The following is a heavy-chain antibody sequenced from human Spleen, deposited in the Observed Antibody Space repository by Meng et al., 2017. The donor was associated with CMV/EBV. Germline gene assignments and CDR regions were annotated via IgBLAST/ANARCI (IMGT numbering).Heavy chain of an antibody. CDR2: INWSGGST. D-gene: IGHD3-22*01. CDR1: GFTFDDYG. CDR3: ARDFYYGPSNFDY. J-gene: IGHJ4*02. Sequence: GESLKISCAASGFTFDDYGMSWVRQAPGKGLEWVSGINWSGGSTGYADSVKGRFTISRDNATNSLYLQMNSLRAEDTALYYCARDFYYGPSNFDYWGQGTLVTVSS. V-gene: IGHV3-20*04.